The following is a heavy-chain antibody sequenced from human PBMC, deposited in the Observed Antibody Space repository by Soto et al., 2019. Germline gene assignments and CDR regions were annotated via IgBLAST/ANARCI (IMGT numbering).Heavy chain of an antibody. CDR1: GVTFSSYY. D-gene: IGHD6-19*01. Sequence: PWGSLILPCAASGVTFSSYYMHWVRQATGKGLEWVSAIGTAGDTYYPGSVKGRFTISRENAKNSLYLQMNSLRAEDTAVYYCARGVAGPPDYWGQGTLVTVSS. V-gene: IGHV3-13*01. CDR3: ARGVAGPPDY. J-gene: IGHJ4*02. CDR2: IGTAGDT.